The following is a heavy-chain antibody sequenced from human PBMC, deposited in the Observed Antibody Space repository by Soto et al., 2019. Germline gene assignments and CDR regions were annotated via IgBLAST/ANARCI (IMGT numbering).Heavy chain of an antibody. J-gene: IGHJ1*01. Sequence: QITLKESGPTLVKPTQTLTLTCTFSGFSLSTYGVGVGWIRQPPGKALEWLALIYWDDDKRYSPSLKSRLTIPRDTSKNQVILTMTNMDPVDTATYYCVHRYGVRYGVSNYDSSGHHSESFQYWGQGTLVTVSS. CDR2: IYWDDDK. V-gene: IGHV2-5*02. CDR1: GFSLSTYGVG. D-gene: IGHD3-22*01. CDR3: VHRYGVRYGVSNYDSSGHHSESFQY.